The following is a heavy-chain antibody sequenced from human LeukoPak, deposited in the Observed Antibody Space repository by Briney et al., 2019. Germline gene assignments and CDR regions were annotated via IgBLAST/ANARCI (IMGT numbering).Heavy chain of an antibody. CDR1: GGSISRYY. V-gene: IGHV4-59*08. CDR2: IYYSGST. J-gene: IGHJ3*02. CDR3: ARHSPGGARKAFDI. D-gene: IGHD3-16*01. Sequence: SETLSLTCNVPGGSISRYYRSWIRQPPGKGLEWMGHIYYSGSTNYNPSLKSRVTISVDTSKNQVSLKLSSVTAADTAVYYCARHSPGGARKAFDIWGQGTMVTVSS.